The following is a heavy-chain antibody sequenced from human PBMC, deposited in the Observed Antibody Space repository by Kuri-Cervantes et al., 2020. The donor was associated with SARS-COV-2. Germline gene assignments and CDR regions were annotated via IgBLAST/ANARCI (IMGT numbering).Heavy chain of an antibody. CDR1: GSTFRSYA. Sequence: SVKVSCKASGSTFRSYAISWVRQAPGQGPEWVGRIVPIIGPVHYAQRFQGRLTITADESTSTTYMELSSLRYEDTAVYYCARIASSLGTDFWGQGSLVTVSS. D-gene: IGHD1-1*01. CDR3: ARIASSLGTDF. CDR2: IVPIIGPV. J-gene: IGHJ4*02. V-gene: IGHV1-69*11.